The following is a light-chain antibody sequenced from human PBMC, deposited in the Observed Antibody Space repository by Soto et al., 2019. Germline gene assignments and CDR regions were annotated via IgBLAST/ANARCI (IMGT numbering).Light chain of an antibody. J-gene: IGKJ5*01. CDR2: GAS. V-gene: IGKV3-15*01. Sequence: EILMTQSPASLPVCLGEGCPLSYRASQSISGNLAWYQQKPGQAPRLLIYGASTRATGIPARFSGSGSGTEFTLTISSLQSEDFAVYYCQQYKNWPITFGQGTRLEIK. CDR3: QQYKNWPIT. CDR1: QSISGN.